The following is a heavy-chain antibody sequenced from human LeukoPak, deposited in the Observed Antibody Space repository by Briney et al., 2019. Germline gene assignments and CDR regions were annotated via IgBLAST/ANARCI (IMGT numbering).Heavy chain of an antibody. D-gene: IGHD1-7*01. CDR3: TTDRTLASNDY. V-gene: IGHV3-15*01. CDR1: GLTLRTAW. Sequence: GGPLRFSWEAPGLTLRTAWMTWFGKVPGKGLEWVGRIKSKTDGGTTDYAAPVKGRFTISRDDSKNALYLQMNSLKTEDTAVYYCTTDRTLASNDYWGQGTLVTVSS. J-gene: IGHJ4*02. CDR2: IKSKTDGGTT.